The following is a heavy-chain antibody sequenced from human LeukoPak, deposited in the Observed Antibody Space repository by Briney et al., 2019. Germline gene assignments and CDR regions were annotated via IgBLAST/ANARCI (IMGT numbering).Heavy chain of an antibody. Sequence: SETLSLTCAVYGGSISSYYWSWIRQPPGKGLEWIGEINHSGSTNYNPSLKSRVTISVDKSKNQFSLKLTSVTAADTALYYCARGGSVYDILDPIDCWGQGTLVTVSS. V-gene: IGHV4-34*01. CDR3: ARGGSVYDILDPIDC. D-gene: IGHD3-9*01. J-gene: IGHJ4*02. CDR1: GGSISSYY. CDR2: INHSGST.